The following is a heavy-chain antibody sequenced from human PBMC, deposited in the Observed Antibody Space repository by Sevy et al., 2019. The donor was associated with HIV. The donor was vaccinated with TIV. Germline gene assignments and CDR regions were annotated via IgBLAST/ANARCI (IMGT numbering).Heavy chain of an antibody. CDR1: GFTFSTYA. CDR2: LSFDGDNE. Sequence: GGSLRLSSAASGFTFSTYAMHWVRQAPGKGLEWVTILSFDGDNEYYADSVRGRFSISRDNSKDTLYLQMNFLRVEDTAVYYCARAAAGTWPTLLFDYWGQGALVTVSS. J-gene: IGHJ4*02. CDR3: ARAAAGTWPTLLFDY. D-gene: IGHD6-13*01. V-gene: IGHV3-30-3*01.